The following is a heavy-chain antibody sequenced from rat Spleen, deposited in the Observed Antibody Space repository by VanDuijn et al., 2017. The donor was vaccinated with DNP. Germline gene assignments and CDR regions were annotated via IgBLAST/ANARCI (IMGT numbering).Heavy chain of an antibody. Sequence: EVRLQESGPGLVQPSQSLSLTCSVTGYSITSNYWAWIRKFPGNKMEWIGYINYSGSTTYNPSLKSRISISRDTSKNQFFLQLNSVTTEDTATYYCARWTRYFDSWGQGVMVTVSS. CDR3: ARWTRYFDS. CDR2: INYSGST. J-gene: IGHJ2*01. CDR1: GYSITSNY. D-gene: IGHD1-7*01. V-gene: IGHV3-1*01.